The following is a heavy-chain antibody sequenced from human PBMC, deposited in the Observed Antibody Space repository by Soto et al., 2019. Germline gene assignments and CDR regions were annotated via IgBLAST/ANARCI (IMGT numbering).Heavy chain of an antibody. CDR3: ARVHTSGSGCDY. Sequence: SSETLSLTCAVSGYSVSSGYYWAWIRQSPGKGPEWLGSVSHSGSTYYNPSLKSRVTMSVDTSKNQISLNLISVTAADTALYYCARVHTSGSGCDYWGQGTLVTVSS. CDR2: VSHSGST. CDR1: GYSVSSGYY. V-gene: IGHV4-38-2*01. D-gene: IGHD5-12*01. J-gene: IGHJ4*02.